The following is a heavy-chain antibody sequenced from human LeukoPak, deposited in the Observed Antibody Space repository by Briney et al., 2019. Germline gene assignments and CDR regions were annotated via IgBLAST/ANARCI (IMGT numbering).Heavy chain of an antibody. CDR1: GGSFSSYF. CDR3: ARGRVIWDFATTEKNAFDI. CDR2: IDHSGST. Sequence: SETLSLTCAVYGGSFSSYFWSWIRQPPGKGLEWIGVIDHSGSTIYNPSLKGRVSISVDTSKNQFSLKLSSVTAADTAVYYCARGRVIWDFATTEKNAFDIWGQGTMVTVSS. D-gene: IGHD4-17*01. V-gene: IGHV4-34*01. J-gene: IGHJ3*02.